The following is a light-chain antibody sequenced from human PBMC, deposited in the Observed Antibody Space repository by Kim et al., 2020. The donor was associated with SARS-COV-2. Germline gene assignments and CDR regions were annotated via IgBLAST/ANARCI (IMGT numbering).Light chain of an antibody. CDR1: SSDVGGYNY. CDR2: EVS. Sequence: GQSVTISCTGTSSDVGGYNYVSWYQQHPGKAPKLMIYEVSKRPSGVPDRFSGSKSGNTASLTVSGLQAEDEADYYCSSYAGSNKVFGGGTQLTVL. V-gene: IGLV2-8*01. CDR3: SSYAGSNKV. J-gene: IGLJ3*02.